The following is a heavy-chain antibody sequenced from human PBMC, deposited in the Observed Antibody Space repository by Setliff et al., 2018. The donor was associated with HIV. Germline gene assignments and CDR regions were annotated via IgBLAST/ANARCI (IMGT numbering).Heavy chain of an antibody. CDR2: TPYSGSS. V-gene: IGHV4-59*11. CDR1: GGFISNHY. Sequence: SETLSLTCTISGGFISNHYWNWIRQPPGKGLEWIGSTPYSGSSYYSPSLKSRVTISLDTSKNQFSLKLSSMTAADTAVYYCARDVGLCGVDCWPYFYFDLWGRGNLVTV. J-gene: IGHJ2*01. CDR3: ARDVGLCGVDCWPYFYFDL. D-gene: IGHD2-21*02.